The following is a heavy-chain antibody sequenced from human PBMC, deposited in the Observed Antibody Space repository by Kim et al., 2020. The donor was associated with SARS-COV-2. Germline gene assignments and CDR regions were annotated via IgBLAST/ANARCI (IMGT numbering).Heavy chain of an antibody. V-gene: IGHV3-30*01. Sequence: FTISRDNSKNTLYLQMNSLRAEDTAVYYCARGTRRITMVRGVIITYGMDVWGQGTTVTVSS. D-gene: IGHD3-10*01. CDR3: ARGTRRITMVRGVIITYGMDV. J-gene: IGHJ6*02.